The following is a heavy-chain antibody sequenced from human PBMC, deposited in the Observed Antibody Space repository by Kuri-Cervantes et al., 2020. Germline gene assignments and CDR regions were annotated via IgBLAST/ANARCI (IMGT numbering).Heavy chain of an antibody. CDR1: GFTVSSNY. V-gene: IGHV3-53*01. CDR2: IYSGGST. J-gene: IGHJ4*02. Sequence: GGFLRLSCAASGFTVSSNYMSWVRQAPGKGLEWVSVIYSGGSTYYADSVKGRFTISRYNSKNTLYLQMNSLRSEDTAVYYCARSYSGSWGLSYWGQGTLVTVSS. D-gene: IGHD1-26*01. CDR3: ARSYSGSWGLSY.